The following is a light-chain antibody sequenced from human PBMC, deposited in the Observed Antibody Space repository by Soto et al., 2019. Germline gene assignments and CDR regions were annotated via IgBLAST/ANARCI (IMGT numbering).Light chain of an antibody. CDR3: SSYTSISTYV. CDR2: EVS. V-gene: IGLV2-14*01. J-gene: IGLJ1*01. Sequence: QSVLTQPASVSGSPGQSITISCTGTSSDVGDYNYVSWYRQHPGKAPKPMIFEVSNRPSGVSNRFSGSKSGNTASLTISGLQAEDEADYYCSSYTSISTYVFGTGTKVTVL. CDR1: SSDVGDYNY.